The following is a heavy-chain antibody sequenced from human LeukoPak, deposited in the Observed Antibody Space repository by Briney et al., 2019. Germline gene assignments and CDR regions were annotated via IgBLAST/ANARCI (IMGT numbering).Heavy chain of an antibody. CDR3: ARERCSSASCFPDY. CDR1: GFTFRNYW. CDR2: IKQDGSEK. V-gene: IGHV3-7*01. Sequence: GGSLRLSCAVSGFTFRNYWMTWVRQAPGKGLECVANIKQDGSEKYYVDSVKGRFTISRDNAKNSLYLQMNSLRAEDTAFYYCARERCSSASCFPDYWGQGTLVTVSS. J-gene: IGHJ4*02. D-gene: IGHD2-2*01.